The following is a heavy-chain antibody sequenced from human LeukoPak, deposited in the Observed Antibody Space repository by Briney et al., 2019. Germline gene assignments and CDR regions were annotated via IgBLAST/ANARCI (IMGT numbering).Heavy chain of an antibody. Sequence: SETLSLTCAVYGGSFSGYYWSWIRQPPGKGLEWIGEINHSGSTNYNPSLKSRVTISVDTSKSQFSLKLSSVTAADTAVYYCAIPHYYDSSGYLYYFDYWGQGTLVTVSS. CDR3: AIPHYYDSSGYLYYFDY. J-gene: IGHJ4*02. V-gene: IGHV4-34*01. CDR1: GGSFSGYY. CDR2: INHSGST. D-gene: IGHD3-22*01.